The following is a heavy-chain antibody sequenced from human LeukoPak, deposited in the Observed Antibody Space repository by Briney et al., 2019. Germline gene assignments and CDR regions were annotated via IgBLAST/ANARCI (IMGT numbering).Heavy chain of an antibody. CDR3: AKDRYSYAFEYSDS. D-gene: IGHD5-18*01. V-gene: IGHV3-30*18. CDR2: ISNDGSKK. J-gene: IGHJ4*02. Sequence: GGSLRLSCAASGFTFSSYGMHWVRQAPGKGLDWVAVISNDGSKKYYADSVKGRLTISRDNSKNTLSLQVSSLRTEDTAVYYCAKDRYSYAFEYSDSWGQGTLVTVSS. CDR1: GFTFSSYG.